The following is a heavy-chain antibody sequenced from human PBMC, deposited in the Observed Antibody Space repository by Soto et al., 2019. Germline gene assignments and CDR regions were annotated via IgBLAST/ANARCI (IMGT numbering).Heavy chain of an antibody. Sequence: ASVKVSCKASGYTFTSYGISWVRQAPGQGLEWMGWISAYNGNTNYAQKLQGRVTMATDTSTSTAYMELRSLRSDDTAVYYCARAFGGVLPDIVVVVAAPNWFDPWGQGTLVTVSS. CDR3: ARAFGGVLPDIVVVVAAPNWFDP. CDR1: GYTFTSYG. CDR2: ISAYNGNT. V-gene: IGHV1-18*04. D-gene: IGHD2-15*01. J-gene: IGHJ5*02.